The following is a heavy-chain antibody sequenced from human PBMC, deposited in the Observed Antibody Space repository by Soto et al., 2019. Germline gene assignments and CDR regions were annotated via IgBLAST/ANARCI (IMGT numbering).Heavy chain of an antibody. CDR2: ISAYNGNT. CDR1: GYTFTSYG. Sequence: ASVKVSCKASGYTFTSYGISWVRQAPGQGLEWMGWISAYNGNTNYAQKLQGRVTMTTDTSTSTAYMELRSLRSDDTAVYYCARDCVLRYFDWLSDYYYYGMDVWGQGTTVTVS. J-gene: IGHJ6*02. V-gene: IGHV1-18*01. D-gene: IGHD3-9*01. CDR3: ARDCVLRYFDWLSDYYYYGMDV.